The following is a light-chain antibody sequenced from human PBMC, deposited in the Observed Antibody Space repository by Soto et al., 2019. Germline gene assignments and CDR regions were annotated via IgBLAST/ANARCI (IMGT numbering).Light chain of an antibody. V-gene: IGLV2-14*01. J-gene: IGLJ1*01. CDR2: EVS. CDR1: SSDVGGYDY. CDR3: SSYSISTAYL. Sequence: QSVLTQPASGSGSPGQSITISCTGTSSDVGGYDYVSWYQLHPGKAPKLMVFEVSNRPSGVSYRFSGSKPGNTASLTISGLPAEDEADYSCSSYSISTAYLFGTGAKVTVL.